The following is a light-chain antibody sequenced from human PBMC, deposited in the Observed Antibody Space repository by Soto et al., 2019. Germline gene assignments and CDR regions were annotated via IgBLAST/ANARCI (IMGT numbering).Light chain of an antibody. CDR2: LEGSGSY. Sequence: QPVLTQSSSASASLGSSVKLTCTLSSGHSSYIIAWHQQQPGKAPRYLMKLEGSGSYNKGSGVPDRFSGSSSGADRYLTISSLQSEDEADYYCETWDSNIHVFGTGTKVTVL. CDR3: ETWDSNIHV. CDR1: SGHSSYI. V-gene: IGLV4-60*03. J-gene: IGLJ1*01.